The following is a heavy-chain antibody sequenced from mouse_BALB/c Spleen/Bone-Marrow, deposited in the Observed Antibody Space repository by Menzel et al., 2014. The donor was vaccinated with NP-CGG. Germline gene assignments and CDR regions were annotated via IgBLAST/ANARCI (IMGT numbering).Heavy chain of an antibody. CDR2: SRNKANDYTT. V-gene: IGHV7-1*02. CDR3: ARDPRWLLAMDN. D-gene: IGHD2-3*01. J-gene: IGHJ4*01. CDR1: GFTFSDFY. Sequence: EVKLEESGGGLVQPGGSLRLSCATSGFTFSDFYMEWVRQPPGKRLEWIAASRNKANDYTTEYSASVRGRFIVSRDTSQSILYLQMNALRVEDTAIYYCARDPRWLLAMDNWGQGTSVTVSS.